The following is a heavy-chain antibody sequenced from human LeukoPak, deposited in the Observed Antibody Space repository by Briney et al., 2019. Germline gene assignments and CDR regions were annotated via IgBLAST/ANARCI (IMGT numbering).Heavy chain of an antibody. J-gene: IGHJ4*02. CDR1: GFSLSAYN. Sequence: PGGSLRLSCEGSGFSLSAYNMNWVRQAPGKGPEWISYIGNNGGITFYADSVKGRFTISRDNAKNSLYLQMNSLRADDTAFYYCARGATVTNPYFDYWGQGSLVTVSS. V-gene: IGHV3-48*04. D-gene: IGHD4-17*01. CDR2: IGNNGGIT. CDR3: ARGATVTNPYFDY.